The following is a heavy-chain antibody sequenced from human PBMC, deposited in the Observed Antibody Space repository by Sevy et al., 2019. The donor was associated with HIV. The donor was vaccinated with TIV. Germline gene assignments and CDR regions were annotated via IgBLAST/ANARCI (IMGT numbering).Heavy chain of an antibody. D-gene: IGHD2-21*01. CDR3: PSNIVVVIAPPTPAYYYYYGMDV. V-gene: IGHV1-69*13. J-gene: IGHJ6*02. Sequence: ASVKVSCKASGGTFSSYAISWVRQAPGQGLEWMGGIIPIFGTANYAQKFQGRVTITADESTSTPYMELSSLRSEDTAHNYCPSNIVVVIAPPTPAYYYYYGMDVWGQGTTVTVSS. CDR2: IIPIFGTA. CDR1: GGTFSSYA.